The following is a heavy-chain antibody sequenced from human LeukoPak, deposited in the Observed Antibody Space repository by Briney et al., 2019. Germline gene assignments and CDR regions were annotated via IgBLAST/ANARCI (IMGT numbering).Heavy chain of an antibody. D-gene: IGHD5-24*01. Sequence: SETLSLTCAVSGYSISSGYYWGWIRQPPGKGLEWIGSIYHSGSTYYNPSLKSRVNISVDTSKNQFSLKLSSVTDADTAVYYCARVSVQEETLPYLDPWGQGTLVTVSS. J-gene: IGHJ5*02. CDR3: ARVSVQEETLPYLDP. CDR1: GYSISSGYY. V-gene: IGHV4-38-2*01. CDR2: IYHSGST.